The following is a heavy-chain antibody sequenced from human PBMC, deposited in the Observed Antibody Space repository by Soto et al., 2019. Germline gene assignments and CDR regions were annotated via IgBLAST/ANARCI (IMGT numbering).Heavy chain of an antibody. Sequence: SVKVSCKASGGTFSSYAISWVRQAPGQGLEWMGGIIPIFGTANYAQKFQGRVTITADESTSAAYMELSSLRSEDTAVYYCARDSGIVATIRFLGYWGQGTLVTVSS. D-gene: IGHD5-12*01. CDR1: GGTFSSYA. J-gene: IGHJ4*02. CDR3: ARDSGIVATIRFLGY. V-gene: IGHV1-69*13. CDR2: IIPIFGTA.